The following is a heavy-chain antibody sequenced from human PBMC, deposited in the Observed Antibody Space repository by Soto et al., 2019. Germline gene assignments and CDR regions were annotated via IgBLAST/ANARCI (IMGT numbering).Heavy chain of an antibody. D-gene: IGHD2-21*01. CDR3: ATYCVSGSFGFDY. J-gene: IGHJ4*02. Sequence: QVQLVKSGAEVKKPGASVKLSCKASGYTFTNYAVHWVRQAPGQRHDWMGGVTAGNGNTKYSQKFQGRVTITRDPSATTTYIELRSRTSEGTAVYYCATYCVSGSFGFDYWGQGILVSVSS. CDR2: VTAGNGNT. V-gene: IGHV1-3*01. CDR1: GYTFTNYA.